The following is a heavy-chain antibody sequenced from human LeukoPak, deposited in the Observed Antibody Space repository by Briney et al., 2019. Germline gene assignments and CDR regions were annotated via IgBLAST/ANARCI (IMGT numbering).Heavy chain of an antibody. D-gene: IGHD3-3*01. V-gene: IGHV3-66*01. CDR2: IYSGGST. J-gene: IGHJ6*03. Sequence: GGSLRLSCAASGFTVSSNYMSWVRQAPGKGLEWVSVIYSGGSTYYADSVKGRFTISRDNSKSTLYLQMNSLRAEDTAVYYCARDSTLTYYDFWSGYYWYYYMDVWGKGTTVTVSS. CDR1: GFTVSSNY. CDR3: ARDSTLTYYDFWSGYYWYYYMDV.